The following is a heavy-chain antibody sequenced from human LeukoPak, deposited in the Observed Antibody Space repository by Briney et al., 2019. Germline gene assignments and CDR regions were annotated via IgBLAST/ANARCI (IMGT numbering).Heavy chain of an antibody. D-gene: IGHD3-3*01. CDR3: ARDRIYYDFWSGYIFDY. CDR1: GFTFDDYA. V-gene: IGHV3-9*01. CDR2: ISWNSDSI. Sequence: GGSLRLSCAASGFTFDDYAMHWVRQAPGKGLEWVSGISWNSDSIGYADSVKGRFTISRDNAKNSLYLQMNSLRAEDTAVYYCARDRIYYDFWSGYIFDYWGQGTLVTVSS. J-gene: IGHJ4*02.